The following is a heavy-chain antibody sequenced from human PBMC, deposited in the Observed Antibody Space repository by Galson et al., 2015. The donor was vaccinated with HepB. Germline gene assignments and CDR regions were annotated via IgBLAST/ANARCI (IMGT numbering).Heavy chain of an antibody. J-gene: IGHJ4*02. CDR2: INHSGST. CDR3: ARGGVRGVATLNY. V-gene: IGHV4-34*01. CDR1: GGSFSGYY. D-gene: IGHD3-10*02. Sequence: TLSLTCAVYGGSFSGYYWSWIRQPPGKGLEWIGEINHSGSTNYNPSLKRRVTISVDTSKNQFSLKLSSVTAADTAVYYCARGGVRGVATLNYWGQGTLVTVSS.